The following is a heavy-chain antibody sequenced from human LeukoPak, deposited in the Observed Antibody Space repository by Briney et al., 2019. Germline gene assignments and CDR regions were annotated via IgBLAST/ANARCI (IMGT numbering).Heavy chain of an antibody. J-gene: IGHJ5*02. CDR2: IYYSGST. CDR3: ARHWTTFRWFDP. CDR1: GGSISSSSYY. Sequence: NPSETLSLTCTVSGGSISSSSYYWGWIRQPPGKGLEWIGSIYYSGSTYYNPSLKSRVTISVDTSKNQFSLKLSSVTAAGTAVYYCARHWTTFRWFDPWGQGTLVTVSS. D-gene: IGHD3-16*01. V-gene: IGHV4-39*01.